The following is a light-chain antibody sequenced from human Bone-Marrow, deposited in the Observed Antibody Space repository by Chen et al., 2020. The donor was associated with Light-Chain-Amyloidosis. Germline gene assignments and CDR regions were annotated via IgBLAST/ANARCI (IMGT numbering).Light chain of an antibody. CDR2: EDN. CDR1: SSDVGSYNL. V-gene: IGLV2-23*01. CDR3: CSYGGRGSSDVV. J-gene: IGLJ2*01. Sequence: QSAMTQPASVSGSPGQSITISCTETSSDVGSYNLVSWYQQNPDKAPQLMIYEDNIRPSGVSRRFSGSNSGNTASLTISGRQAEDQADYYCCSYGGRGSSDVVFGGGTKLTVL.